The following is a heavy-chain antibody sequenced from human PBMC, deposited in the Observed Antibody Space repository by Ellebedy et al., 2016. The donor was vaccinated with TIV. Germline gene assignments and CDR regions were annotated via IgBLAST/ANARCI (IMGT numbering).Heavy chain of an antibody. Sequence: GESLKISCSASGFTFTIYAMHWVRQAPGKGLEYVSAITGDGGSTYYADSVKGRFTISRDNSKHTLYLQMSSLRAEDTAVYYCAREVDGYSYYFDYWGQGTLVTVSS. CDR3: AREVDGYSYYFDY. J-gene: IGHJ4*02. CDR2: ITGDGGST. CDR1: GFTFTIYA. V-gene: IGHV3-64D*06. D-gene: IGHD5-24*01.